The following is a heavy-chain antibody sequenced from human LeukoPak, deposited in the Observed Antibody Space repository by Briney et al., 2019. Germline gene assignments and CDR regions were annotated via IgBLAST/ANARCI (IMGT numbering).Heavy chain of an antibody. Sequence: GASVKVSCKASGYTFTSYDINWVRQAPGQGLEWMGWISAYNGNTNYAQKLQGRVTMTTDTSTSTAYMELRSLRSDDTAVYYCARSTVTTLIDYWGQGTLVTVSS. CDR2: ISAYNGNT. CDR1: GYTFTSYD. D-gene: IGHD4-17*01. V-gene: IGHV1-18*01. CDR3: ARSTVTTLIDY. J-gene: IGHJ4*02.